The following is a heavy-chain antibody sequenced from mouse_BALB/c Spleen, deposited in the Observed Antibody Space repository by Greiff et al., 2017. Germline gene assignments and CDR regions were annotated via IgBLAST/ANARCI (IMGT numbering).Heavy chain of an antibody. CDR3: ARDGLQLRRAMDY. CDR2: IWAGGST. Sequence: QVQLKESGPGLVAPSQSLSITCTVSGFSLTSYGVHWVRQPPGKGLEWLGVIWAGGSTNYNSALMSRLSISKDNSKSQVFLKMNSLQTDDTAMYYCARDGLQLRRAMDYWGQGTSVTVSS. J-gene: IGHJ4*01. CDR1: GFSLTSYG. D-gene: IGHD1-2*01. V-gene: IGHV2-9*02.